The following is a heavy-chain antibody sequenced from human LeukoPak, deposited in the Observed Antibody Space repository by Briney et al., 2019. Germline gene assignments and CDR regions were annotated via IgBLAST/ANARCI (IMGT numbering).Heavy chain of an antibody. CDR2: ISPYNGNT. J-gene: IGHJ5*02. CDR3: ARVVVAGGGNWFDP. CDR1: GYTFTSYG. V-gene: IGHV1-18*04. D-gene: IGHD6-19*01. Sequence: ASVTVSCKASGYTFTSYGISWVRQAPGQGVEWMGWISPYNGNTNYAQNLQGRVTMTTDTSTSTAYMELRSLRSDDTAVYYCARVVVAGGGNWFDPWGGGTLVTVSS.